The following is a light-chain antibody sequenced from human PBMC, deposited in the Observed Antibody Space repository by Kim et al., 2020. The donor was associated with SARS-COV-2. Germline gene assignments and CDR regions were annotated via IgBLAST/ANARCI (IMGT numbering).Light chain of an antibody. CDR1: SLTNFY. J-gene: IGLJ2*01. V-gene: IGLV3-19*01. CDR3: ASRDRNGNHVL. Sequence: SSELTQDPAVSVALGQTVSITCQGDSLTNFYATWYHQRPGQAPVLVIYGENNRPSGIPDRFSGSSSGNTASLIITGAQAEDEADYYCASRDRNGNHVLFGGGTKLTVL. CDR2: GEN.